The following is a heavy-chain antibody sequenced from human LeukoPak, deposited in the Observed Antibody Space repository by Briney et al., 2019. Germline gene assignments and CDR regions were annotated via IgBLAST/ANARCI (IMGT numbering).Heavy chain of an antibody. D-gene: IGHD3-22*01. CDR1: GDSINNTYF. Sequence: PSETLSLTCDVFGDSINNTYFWGWIRRPPGKGLQWIGSIDQGGNTYFESSLKGRVCLSVDTSKNQFSLTLTPVTDADTAIYHCVREVRYHDDSGYPDSWGQGTLVIVSS. CDR2: IDQGGNT. V-gene: IGHV4-38-2*02. J-gene: IGHJ4*02. CDR3: VREVRYHDDSGYPDS.